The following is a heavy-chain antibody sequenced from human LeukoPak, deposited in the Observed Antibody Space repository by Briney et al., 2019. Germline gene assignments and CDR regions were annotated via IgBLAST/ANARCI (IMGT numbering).Heavy chain of an antibody. Sequence: SETLSLTCTLSGDSTNTYFWSWIRQSPGKGLEWIGFIYYTGTTNYNPSLKSRVTISVDTSKNQFSLKVNSVTAADTGVYYCASKSTDHGELRFDYWGQGTLVTVSS. D-gene: IGHD4-17*01. V-gene: IGHV4-59*01. CDR1: GDSTNTYF. CDR2: IYYTGTT. CDR3: ASKSTDHGELRFDY. J-gene: IGHJ4*02.